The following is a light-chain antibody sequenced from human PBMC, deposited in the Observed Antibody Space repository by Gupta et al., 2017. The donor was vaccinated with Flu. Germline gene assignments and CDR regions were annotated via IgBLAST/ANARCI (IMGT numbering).Light chain of an antibody. V-gene: IGLV6-57*03. CDR3: QSYDSSIEV. J-gene: IGLJ2*01. CDR1: SRSIASNY. CDR2: EDN. Sequence: NFMLTQPHSVSESPGKTVTISCTRSSRSIASNYVQWYQQRPGSAPTTVIYEDNQRPSGVPDRFSGSIDSSSNSASLTISGLKTEDEADYYCQSYDSSIEVFGGGTKLTVL.